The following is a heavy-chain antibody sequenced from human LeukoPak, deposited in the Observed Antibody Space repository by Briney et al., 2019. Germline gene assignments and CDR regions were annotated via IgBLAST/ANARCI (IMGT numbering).Heavy chain of an antibody. Sequence: GRSLRLSCAASGFTFSTYPMHWVRQAPGKGLEWVAVISYDDGTNKYYADSVKGRFTISRDNSKNTLYLQMNSLRAEDTAVYYCARLNRGYVYFLEAKKHDYWGQGTLVTVSS. V-gene: IGHV3-30-3*01. CDR3: ARLNRGYVYFLEAKKHDY. CDR2: ISYDDGTNK. J-gene: IGHJ4*02. D-gene: IGHD5-18*01. CDR1: GFTFSTYP.